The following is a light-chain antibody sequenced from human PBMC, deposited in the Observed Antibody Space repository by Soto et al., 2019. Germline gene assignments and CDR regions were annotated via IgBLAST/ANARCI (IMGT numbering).Light chain of an antibody. CDR3: SSYTSSSTLV. V-gene: IGLV2-14*01. CDR2: EVN. J-gene: IGLJ1*01. Sequence: QSVLTQPASVSGSPGQSITISCTGTSSDVGGYNYVSWYQQHPGKAPKLMIYEVNNRPSGVSYRFSGSKSGDTASLTISGIQAEDEADYYCSSYTSSSTLVFGTVNKLTVL. CDR1: SSDVGGYNY.